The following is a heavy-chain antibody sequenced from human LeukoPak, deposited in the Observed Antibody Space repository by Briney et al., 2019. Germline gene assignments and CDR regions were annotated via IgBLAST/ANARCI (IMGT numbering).Heavy chain of an antibody. Sequence: ASVKVSCKASGYTFSSYYMHWVRQAPGQGLEWMGIISPSGDYTRYAQKLQGRVSMTLDTSTSTVYMELNSLESEDTAMYYCARDNSGWSVDCWGQGTLVTATS. CDR3: ARDNSGWSVDC. CDR1: GYTFSSYY. D-gene: IGHD6-19*01. V-gene: IGHV1-46*04. J-gene: IGHJ4*02. CDR2: ISPSGDYT.